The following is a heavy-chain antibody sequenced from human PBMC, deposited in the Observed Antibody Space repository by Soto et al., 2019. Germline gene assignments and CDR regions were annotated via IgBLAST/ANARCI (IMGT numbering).Heavy chain of an antibody. CDR2: IYHGGTT. CDR3: ERVHVMVVAGSTFDY. D-gene: IGHD6-19*01. Sequence: SEPLSLTCPVSGYSISIGSYWAWIRQPPGKGPEWIASIYHGGTTFYNPSLKSRITISVDTSNNQFSLKLTSVTAADTAVYYCERVHVMVVAGSTFDYWGHGTLVTVST. CDR1: GYSISIGSY. V-gene: IGHV4-38-2*01. J-gene: IGHJ4*01.